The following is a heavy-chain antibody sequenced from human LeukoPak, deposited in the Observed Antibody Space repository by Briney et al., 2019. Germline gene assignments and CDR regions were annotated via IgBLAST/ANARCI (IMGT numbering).Heavy chain of an antibody. CDR3: ARDSPAPIAATGGTFDH. CDR2: TYYRSRWFN. CDR1: GDSVSSNTAT. D-gene: IGHD6-25*01. V-gene: IGHV6-1*01. Sequence: SQTFSLTCAVSGDSVSSNTATWNWIRQSPSRGLEWLGRTYYRSRWFNDYAVSVKSRITINADTSKNQFSLQLNSVTPEDTAVYYCARDSPAPIAATGGTFDHWGQGTLVTVSS. J-gene: IGHJ4*02.